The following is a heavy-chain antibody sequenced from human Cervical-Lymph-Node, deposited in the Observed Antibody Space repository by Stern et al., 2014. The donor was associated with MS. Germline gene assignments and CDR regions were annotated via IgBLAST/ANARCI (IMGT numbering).Heavy chain of an antibody. V-gene: IGHV4-4*02. CDR3: ARHGGFCQDY. J-gene: IGHJ4*02. Sequence: QVQLQESGPGLVKPSGTLSLTCTVSGDSISRTSWWSWVRQAPGTGLEWIGQVDNSGGTQYKPSLKSRVIISVDRSRNHFSLTLNSVTAADTAIYYCARHGGFCQDYWGQGIQVTVSS. CDR2: VDNSGGT. D-gene: IGHD4-23*01. CDR1: GDSISRTSW.